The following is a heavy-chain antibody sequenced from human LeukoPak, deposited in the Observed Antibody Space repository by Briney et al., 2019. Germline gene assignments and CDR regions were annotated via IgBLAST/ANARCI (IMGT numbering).Heavy chain of an antibody. CDR1: GASVRNDY. D-gene: IGHD2-15*01. J-gene: IGHJ6*02. Sequence: SETLSLTCTVSGASVRNDYWSWIRQPPGKGLEWIGYIYYSGSTNYNPSLKSRVTISVDTSKNQFSLKLSSVTAADTAVYYCARHLYSSTSNYYYYYGMDVWGQGTTVTVSS. CDR2: IYYSGST. V-gene: IGHV4-59*08. CDR3: ARHLYSSTSNYYYYYGMDV.